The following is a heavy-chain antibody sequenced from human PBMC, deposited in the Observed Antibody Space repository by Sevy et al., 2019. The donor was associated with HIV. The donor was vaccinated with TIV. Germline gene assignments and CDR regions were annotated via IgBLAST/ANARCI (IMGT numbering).Heavy chain of an antibody. Sequence: GGSLRLSCAASGFTFDDYAMYWVRQAPGKGLEWVSGITWSRNSIEYADSVKGRFTISRDNAKNSLYLQMNSLRPEDTAFYYCVKGTMEAIMDLYDPLDIWGHGTMVTVSS. CDR1: GFTFDDYA. D-gene: IGHD3-10*01. J-gene: IGHJ3*02. V-gene: IGHV3-9*01. CDR3: VKGTMEAIMDLYDPLDI. CDR2: ITWSRNSI.